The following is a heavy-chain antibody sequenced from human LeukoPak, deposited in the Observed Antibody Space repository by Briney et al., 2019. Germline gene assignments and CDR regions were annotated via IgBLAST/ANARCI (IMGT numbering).Heavy chain of an antibody. CDR2: INPNSGGT. V-gene: IGHV1-2*02. CDR3: ARDTGKQWLVPY. J-gene: IGHJ4*02. D-gene: IGHD6-19*01. Sequence: ASVKVSCKASGYNFTGYYMHWVRQAPGQGLEWMGWINPNSGGTNYAQKFQGRVTMTRDTSISTAYMELSRLRSDDTAVYYCARDTGKQWLVPYWGQGTLVTVSS. CDR1: GYNFTGYY.